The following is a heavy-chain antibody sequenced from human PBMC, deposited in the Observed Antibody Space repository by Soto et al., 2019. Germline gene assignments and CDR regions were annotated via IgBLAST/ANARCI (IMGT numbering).Heavy chain of an antibody. J-gene: IGHJ3*02. CDR3: ARVFLVGIAAADAFDI. V-gene: IGHV4-34*01. CDR1: GGSFSGYY. CDR2: INHSGST. D-gene: IGHD6-13*01. Sequence: QVQLQQWGAGLLKPSETLSLTCAVYGGSFSGYYWSWIRQPPGKGLEWIGEINHSGSTNYNPSLTSRVTISVDTSKNQFSLKLSSVTAADTAVYYCARVFLVGIAAADAFDIWGQGTMVTVSS.